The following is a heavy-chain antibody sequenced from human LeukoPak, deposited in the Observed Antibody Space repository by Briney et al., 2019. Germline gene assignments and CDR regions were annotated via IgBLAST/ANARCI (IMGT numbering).Heavy chain of an antibody. J-gene: IGHJ4*02. CDR3: ARDYGDYFDY. V-gene: IGHV4-61*01. CDR1: GGSVSSGSYY. D-gene: IGHD4-17*01. CDR2: IYYSGST. Sequence: PSETLSLTCTVSGGSVSSGSYYWSWIRQPPGKGLEWIGYIYYSGSTNYNPSLKSRVIISVDTSKNQFSLKLGSVAAADTAVYYCARDYGDYFDYWGQGTLVTVSS.